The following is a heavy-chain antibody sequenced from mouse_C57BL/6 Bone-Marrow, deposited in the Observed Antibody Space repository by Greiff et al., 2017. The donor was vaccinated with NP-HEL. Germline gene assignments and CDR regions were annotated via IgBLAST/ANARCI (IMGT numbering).Heavy chain of an antibody. J-gene: IGHJ4*01. CDR3: ARHYYGSSYDYYAMDY. CDR2: IHPNSGST. CDR1: GYTFTSYW. Sequence: QVQLQQSGAELVKPGASVKLSCKASGYTFTSYWMHWVKQRPGQGLEWIGMIHPNSGSTNYNEKFKSKATLTVDKSSSTAYMQLSSLTSEDSAVYYCARHYYGSSYDYYAMDYWGQGTSVTVSS. V-gene: IGHV1-64*01. D-gene: IGHD1-1*01.